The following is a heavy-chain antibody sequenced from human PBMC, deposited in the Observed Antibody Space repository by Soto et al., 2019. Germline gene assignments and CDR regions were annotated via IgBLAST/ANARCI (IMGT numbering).Heavy chain of an antibody. CDR2: IYHSGST. D-gene: IGHD2-2*01. CDR1: GYSISSGYY. J-gene: IGHJ4*02. V-gene: IGHV4-38-2*01. CDR3: ARGGSRTIVPDGYYFDY. Sequence: PSETLSLTCAVSGYSISSGYYWGWLRQPPGKGLEWIGSIYHSGSTYYNPSLKSRVTISVDTSKNQFSLKLSSVTAADTAVYYCARGGSRTIVPDGYYFDYWGQGTMVTVSS.